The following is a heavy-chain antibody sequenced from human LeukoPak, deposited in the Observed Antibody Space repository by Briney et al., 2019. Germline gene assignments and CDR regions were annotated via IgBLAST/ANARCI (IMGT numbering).Heavy chain of an antibody. CDR1: GGTFSSYA. J-gene: IGHJ3*02. V-gene: IGHV1-69*13. D-gene: IGHD2-2*02. CDR3: ARHLAAIPHNPSNDAFDI. CDR2: IIPIFGTA. Sequence: GASVKVSCKASGGTFSSYAISWVRQAPGQGLEWMGGIIPIFGTANYAQKFQGRVTITADESTSTAYMELSSLRSEDTAVYYCARHLAAIPHNPSNDAFDIWGQGTMVTVSS.